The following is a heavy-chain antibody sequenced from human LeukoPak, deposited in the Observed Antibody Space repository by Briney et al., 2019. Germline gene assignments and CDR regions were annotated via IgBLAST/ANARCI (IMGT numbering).Heavy chain of an antibody. V-gene: IGHV1-24*01. J-gene: IGHJ2*01. Sequence: ASVTVSCKVSGYTLTELSMHWVRQAPGKGLEWMGGFDPEDGETIYAQKFQGRVTMTEDTSTDTAYMELSSLRSEDTAVYYCATRAVTRGPWGYFDLWGRGTLVTVSS. D-gene: IGHD4-17*01. CDR2: FDPEDGET. CDR1: GYTLTELS. CDR3: ATRAVTRGPWGYFDL.